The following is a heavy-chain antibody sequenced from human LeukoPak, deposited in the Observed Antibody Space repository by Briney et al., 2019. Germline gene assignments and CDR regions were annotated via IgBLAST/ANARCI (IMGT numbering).Heavy chain of an antibody. D-gene: IGHD3-9*01. J-gene: IGHJ3*02. CDR1: GFTFSNAW. CDR3: AKDYGITILPDAFDI. V-gene: IGHV3-30*02. Sequence: GGSLRLSCAASGFTFSNAWMSWVRQAPGKGLEWVAFIRYDGSNKYYADSVKGRFTISRDNSKNTLYLQMNSLRAEDTAVYYCAKDYGITILPDAFDIWGQGTMVTVSS. CDR2: IRYDGSNK.